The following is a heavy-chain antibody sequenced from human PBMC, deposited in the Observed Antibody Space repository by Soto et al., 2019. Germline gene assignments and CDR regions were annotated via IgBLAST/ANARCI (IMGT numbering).Heavy chain of an antibody. CDR2: ISGSGGST. CDR1: GFTFSSYA. CDR3: AKDYSAAAGTPSYFDY. J-gene: IGHJ4*02. Sequence: GGSLRLSCAASGFTFSSYAMSWVRQAPGKGLEWVSAISGSGGSTYYADSVKGRFTISRDNSKNTLYLQMNSLRAEDTAVYYCAKDYSAAAGTPSYFDYWGQGTLVTVS. D-gene: IGHD6-13*01. V-gene: IGHV3-23*01.